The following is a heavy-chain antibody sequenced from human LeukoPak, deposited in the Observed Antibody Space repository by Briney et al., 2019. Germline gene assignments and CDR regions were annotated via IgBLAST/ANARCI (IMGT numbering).Heavy chain of an antibody. J-gene: IGHJ4*02. V-gene: IGHV1-18*01. Sequence: ASVKVSCKASGYTFTSYGISWVRQAPGQGLEWMGWISAYNGNINYAQKLQGRVTMTTDTSTSTVYMELRSLRSDDTAVYYCARDSYDSSGYYPLPFDYWGQGTLVTVSS. CDR2: ISAYNGNI. CDR3: ARDSYDSSGYYPLPFDY. CDR1: GYTFTSYG. D-gene: IGHD3-22*01.